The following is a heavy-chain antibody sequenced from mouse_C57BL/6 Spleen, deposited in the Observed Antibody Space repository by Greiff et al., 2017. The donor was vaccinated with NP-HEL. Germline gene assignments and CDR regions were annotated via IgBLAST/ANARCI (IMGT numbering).Heavy chain of an antibody. CDR2: IRLKSDNYAT. CDR1: GFTFSNYW. J-gene: IGHJ3*01. V-gene: IGHV6-3*01. D-gene: IGHD2-4*01. Sequence: EVKLVESGGGLVQPGGSMKLSCVASGFTFSNYWMNWVRQSPEKGLEWVAQIRLKSDNYATHYAESVKGRFTISRDYSKSSVYLQMNNLRAEDTGIYYCTGRLQAWFAYWGQGTLVTVSA. CDR3: TGRLQAWFAY.